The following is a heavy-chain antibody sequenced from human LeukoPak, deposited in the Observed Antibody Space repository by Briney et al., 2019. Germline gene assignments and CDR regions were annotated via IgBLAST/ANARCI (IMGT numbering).Heavy chain of an antibody. Sequence: SETLSLTCTVSGGSISSYYWSWIRQPPGKGLEWIGYIYYSGSTNYNPSLKSRVTISVDTSKNQFSLKLSSVTAADTAVYYCARGRYYYDSSGYHDSYYFDYWGQGTLVTVSS. V-gene: IGHV4-59*12. CDR2: IYYSGST. CDR3: ARGRYYYDSSGYHDSYYFDY. J-gene: IGHJ4*02. CDR1: GGSISSYY. D-gene: IGHD3-22*01.